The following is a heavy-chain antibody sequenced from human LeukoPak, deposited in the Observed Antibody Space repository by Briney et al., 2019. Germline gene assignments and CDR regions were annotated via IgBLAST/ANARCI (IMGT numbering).Heavy chain of an antibody. V-gene: IGHV3-15*01. CDR3: TTVCSGGPETGDY. CDR2: IKSKTDGGTK. D-gene: IGHD1-14*01. Sequence: GGSLRLSCAASGFTFSNAWMSWVRQAPGKGLEWVGRIKSKTDGGTKDYAEPVKGRFTISRDDSKNTLYLQMNSLKTKDTAVYYCTTVCSGGPETGDYWGQGTLVTVSS. J-gene: IGHJ4*02. CDR1: GFTFSNAW.